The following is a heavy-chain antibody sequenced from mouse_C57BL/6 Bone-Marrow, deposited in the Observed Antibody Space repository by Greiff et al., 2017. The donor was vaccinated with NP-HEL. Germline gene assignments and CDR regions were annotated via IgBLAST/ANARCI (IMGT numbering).Heavy chain of an antibody. D-gene: IGHD4-1*01. CDR2: IYPGSGNT. J-gene: IGHJ3*01. CDR3: ARWELGQGFAY. Sequence: VQLQQSGPELVKPGASVKISCKASGYSFTSYYIHWVKQRPGQGLEWIGWIYPGSGNTKYNEKFKGKATLTADTSSSTAYMQLSSLTSEDSAVYYCARWELGQGFAYWGQGTLVTVSA. CDR1: GYSFTSYY. V-gene: IGHV1-66*01.